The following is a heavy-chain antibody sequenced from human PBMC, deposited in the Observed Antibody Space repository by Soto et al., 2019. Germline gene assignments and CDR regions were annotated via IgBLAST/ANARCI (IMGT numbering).Heavy chain of an antibody. J-gene: IGHJ6*02. D-gene: IGHD2-21*01. Sequence: ASVKVSCKASGYTFTGYYMHWVRQAPGQGLEWMGWINPNSGGTNYAQKFQGWVTMTRDTSISTAYMELSRLRSDDTAVYYCATRSISTIYYGMDVWGQGTTVTVSS. CDR3: ATRSISTIYYGMDV. CDR1: GYTFTGYY. CDR2: INPNSGGT. V-gene: IGHV1-2*04.